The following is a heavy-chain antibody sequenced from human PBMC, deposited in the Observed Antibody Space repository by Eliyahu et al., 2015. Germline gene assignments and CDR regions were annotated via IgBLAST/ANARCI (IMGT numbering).Heavy chain of an antibody. CDR3: ARRLKGVPAAKKGYRAFDI. Sequence: QVQLQQWGAGLLKPSETLSLTCAVYGGSFSGYYWSWIRQPPGKGLEWIGEINHSGSTNYNPSLKSRVTISVDTSKNQFSLKLSSVTAADTAVYYCARRLKGVPAAKKGYRAFDIWGQGTMVTVSS. V-gene: IGHV4-34*01. CDR1: GGSFSGYY. CDR2: INHSGST. D-gene: IGHD2-2*01. J-gene: IGHJ3*02.